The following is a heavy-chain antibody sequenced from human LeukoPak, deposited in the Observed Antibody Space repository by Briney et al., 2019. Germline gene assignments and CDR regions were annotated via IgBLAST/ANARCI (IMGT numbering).Heavy chain of an antibody. CDR2: IVGSSGNT. CDR3: AKDKIVGDGRWDFDH. V-gene: IGHV3-23*01. CDR1: GFTFSSYA. D-gene: IGHD1-26*01. Sequence: GGSLRLSCGGSGFTFSSYATTWVPEAPGKGLEWASGIVGSSGNTYYADSVKGRFTISRDISKSTLYLQMNSLRVEDTAQYYCAKDKIVGDGRWDFDHWGRGTLVTVSS. J-gene: IGHJ5*02.